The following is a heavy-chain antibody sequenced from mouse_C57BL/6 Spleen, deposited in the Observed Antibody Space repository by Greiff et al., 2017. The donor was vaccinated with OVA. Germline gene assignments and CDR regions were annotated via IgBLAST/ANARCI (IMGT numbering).Heavy chain of an antibody. CDR3: ARYGTTAYSWFAY. J-gene: IGHJ3*01. V-gene: IGHV1-81*01. D-gene: IGHD1-1*01. CDR2: IYPRSGNT. Sequence: VQLQQSGAELARPGASVKLSCKASGYTFTSSGISWVKQRTGQGLEWIGEIYPRSGNTYYNEKFKGKATLTADKSSSTAYMELLSLTSEDSAVYFSARYGTTAYSWFAYWGQGTLVTVSA. CDR1: GYTFTSSG.